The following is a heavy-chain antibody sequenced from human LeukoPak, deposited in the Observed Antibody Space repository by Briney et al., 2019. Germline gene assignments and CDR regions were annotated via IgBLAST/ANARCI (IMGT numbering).Heavy chain of an antibody. CDR1: GGSFSGYY. CDR2: VNHSGST. V-gene: IGHV4-34*01. D-gene: IGHD2-15*01. Sequence: SETLSLTCAVYGGSFSGYYWSWIRQPPGKGLEWIGEVNHSGSTNYNPSLKSRVTISVDTSKNQFSLKLSSVTAADTAVYYCASVGYCSGGSCYLHGMDVWGKRTTVTVSS. J-gene: IGHJ6*04. CDR3: ASVGYCSGGSCYLHGMDV.